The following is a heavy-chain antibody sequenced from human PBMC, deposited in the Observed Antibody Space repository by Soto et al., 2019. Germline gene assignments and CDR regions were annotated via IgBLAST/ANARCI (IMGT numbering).Heavy chain of an antibody. J-gene: IGHJ6*02. V-gene: IGHV3-7*05. CDR1: GFAFSTYW. CDR3: ARDRRPTICNGLDV. CDR2: IKQDGSET. Sequence: PGGSLRLSCAASGFAFSTYWMSWVRQAPGKGLEWVANIKQDGSETYYVDFVKGRFAISRDNAKNSVYLQMNNLRAEDTAVYYCARDRRPTICNGLDVWGQGTTVTVSS.